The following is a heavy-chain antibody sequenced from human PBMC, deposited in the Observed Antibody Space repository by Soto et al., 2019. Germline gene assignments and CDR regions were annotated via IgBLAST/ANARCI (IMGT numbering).Heavy chain of an antibody. CDR3: ARDKRYSSSPHRPYYMDV. D-gene: IGHD6-6*01. Sequence: PVGSLRLSCGASGFTFSSCVMSWVRQAPGKGFEWVSSISNSSSYIYYADSVKGRFTISRDNAKNSLYLQMNSLRAEDTAVYYCARDKRYSSSPHRPYYMDVWGKGTTVTVSS. CDR1: GFTFSSCV. V-gene: IGHV3-21*01. CDR2: ISNSSSYI. J-gene: IGHJ6*03.